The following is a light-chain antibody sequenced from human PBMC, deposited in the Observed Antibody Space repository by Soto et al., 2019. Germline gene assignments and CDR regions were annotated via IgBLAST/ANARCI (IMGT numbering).Light chain of an antibody. Sequence: DVVMTQSPLSLPVTLGQPSSMSCISIRIVVDRDGNTYFNWYQRRPGQPPRRLIYKISYRDSGVPDRFSGSGSGTYFTLKISRVEAEDVGFYYCMQGTLWPWTFGQGTKVDIK. J-gene: IGKJ1*01. CDR1: RIVVDRDGNTY. CDR2: KIS. CDR3: MQGTLWPWT. V-gene: IGKV2-30*01.